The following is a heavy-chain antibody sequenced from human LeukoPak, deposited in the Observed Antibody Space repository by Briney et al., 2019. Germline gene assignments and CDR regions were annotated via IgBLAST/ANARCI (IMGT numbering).Heavy chain of an antibody. J-gene: IGHJ4*02. V-gene: IGHV3-30*04. D-gene: IGHD4-17*01. CDR3: ARTSGDRPSPFDY. CDR2: ISYDGSNK. CDR1: GFTFSSYA. Sequence: PGGSLRLSCAASGFTFSSYAMHWVRQAPGKGLEWVAVISYDGSNKYYADSVKGRFTISRDNSKNTLYLQMNSLRAEDTAVYYCARTSGDRPSPFDYWGQGTLVTVSS.